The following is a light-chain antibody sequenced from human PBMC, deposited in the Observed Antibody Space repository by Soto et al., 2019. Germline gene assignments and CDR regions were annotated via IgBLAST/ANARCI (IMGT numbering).Light chain of an antibody. CDR2: EVI. CDR3: SSYAGSNLGV. Sequence: QSALTQPPSASGTPGQSVTISCTGTSSDIGYHKYVSWYQQHPGRAPKLIIYEVIKRPSGVPDRFSGSKSGNTASLTVSGLQAEDEADYYCSSYAGSNLGVFGTGTKVTVL. V-gene: IGLV2-8*01. J-gene: IGLJ1*01. CDR1: SSDIGYHKY.